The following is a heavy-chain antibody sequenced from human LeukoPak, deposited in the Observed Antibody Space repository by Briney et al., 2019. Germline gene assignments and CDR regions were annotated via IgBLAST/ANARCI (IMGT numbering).Heavy chain of an antibody. V-gene: IGHV4-59*08. CDR1: GGSISSYY. CDR3: ASLYSGSYSFGY. D-gene: IGHD1-26*01. CDR2: IYYSGST. Sequence: SETLSLTCAVYGGSISSYYWSWIRQPPGKGLEWIGYIYYSGSTNYNPSLKSRVTISVDTSKNQFSLKLSSVTAADTAVYYCASLYSGSYSFGYWGQGTLVTVSS. J-gene: IGHJ4*02.